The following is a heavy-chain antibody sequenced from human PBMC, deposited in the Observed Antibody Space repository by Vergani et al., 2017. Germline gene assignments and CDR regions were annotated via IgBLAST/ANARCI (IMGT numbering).Heavy chain of an antibody. CDR1: GFTFSDYY. D-gene: IGHD6-13*01. V-gene: IGHV3-11*01. Sequence: QVQLVASGGGLVKPGGSLRLSCAASGFTFSDYYLSWIRQAPGKVLEWVSYIISSGSTIYYADSVKGRFTISRDNAKNSLYLQMYSLRAEDSAVYYCARFVLGPEGISWSYYYYYYYMDVCGKGTTVTVSS. J-gene: IGHJ6*03. CDR3: ARFVLGPEGISWSYYYYYYYMDV. CDR2: IISSGSTI.